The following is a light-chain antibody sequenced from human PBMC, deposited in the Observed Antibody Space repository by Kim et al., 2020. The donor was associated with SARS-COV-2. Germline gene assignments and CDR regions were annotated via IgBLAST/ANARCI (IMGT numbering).Light chain of an antibody. Sequence: VSPGQAASLTCSGDKLGDKFACWYQQKPGQSPVLVMYQDNKRPSGIPERFSGSNSGNTATLTISGTQAMDEADYYCQAWDSSTGVFGGGTQLTVL. CDR3: QAWDSSTGV. V-gene: IGLV3-1*01. CDR2: QDN. J-gene: IGLJ2*01. CDR1: KLGDKF.